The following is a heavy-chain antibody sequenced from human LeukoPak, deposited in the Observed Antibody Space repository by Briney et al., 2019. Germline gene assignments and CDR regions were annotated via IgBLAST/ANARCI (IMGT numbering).Heavy chain of an antibody. V-gene: IGHV3-30*03. Sequence: GGSLRLPCAASGFTFSSYSMNWVRQAPGKGLEWVAVISYDGSNKYYADSVKGRFTISRDNSKNTLYLQMNSLRAEDTAVYYCARDLNDVLRFLEWFSLPDYWGQGTLVAVSS. CDR1: GFTFSSYS. CDR3: ARDLNDVLRFLEWFSLPDY. CDR2: ISYDGSNK. J-gene: IGHJ4*02. D-gene: IGHD3-3*01.